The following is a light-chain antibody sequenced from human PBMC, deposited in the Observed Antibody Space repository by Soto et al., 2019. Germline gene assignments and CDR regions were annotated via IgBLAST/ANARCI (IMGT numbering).Light chain of an antibody. CDR1: SGAVTNGHY. J-gene: IGLJ1*01. V-gene: IGLV7-46*01. CDR2: DTT. CDR3: LLSYNGPYV. Sequence: QGLVTQEPSLTVSRGGTFTLTCGSSSGAVTNGHYPYWFQQKPGQAPRTLIYDTTNRHSWTPARFSGSLLGGKAALTLSGAQTEDEAEYYCLLSYNGPYVFGTGTKVT.